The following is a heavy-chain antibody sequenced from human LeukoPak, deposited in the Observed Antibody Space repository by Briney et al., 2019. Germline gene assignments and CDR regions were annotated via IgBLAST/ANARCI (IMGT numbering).Heavy chain of an antibody. CDR3: ESRGESSSYFFDY. CDR1: AFTFSNYG. J-gene: IGHJ4*02. CDR2: IRYNGSNT. Sequence: PGGSLRLSCAASAFTFSNYGMRWVRQAPGKGLEWVSVIRYNGSNTYYADSVKGRFTISRDNSKNTLSLQMNSLRPEDTAVYYCESRGESSSYFFDYWGQGTLVTVS. V-gene: IGHV3-30*02. D-gene: IGHD3-16*02.